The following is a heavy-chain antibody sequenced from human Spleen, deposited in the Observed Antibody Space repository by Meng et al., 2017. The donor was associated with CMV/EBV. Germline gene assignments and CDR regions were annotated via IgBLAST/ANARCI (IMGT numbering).Heavy chain of an antibody. V-gene: IGHV1-24*01. CDR3: ATGGPGGGRHLFDY. J-gene: IGHJ4*02. D-gene: IGHD1-26*01. CDR2: FDTEEGEK. Sequence: EKEAGGKGVGGMGGFDTEEGEKIYAQKFQGRDTMTEDKSKDKADMEGSGLRAEDRAVYYCATGGPGGGRHLFDYWGQGTLVTVSS.